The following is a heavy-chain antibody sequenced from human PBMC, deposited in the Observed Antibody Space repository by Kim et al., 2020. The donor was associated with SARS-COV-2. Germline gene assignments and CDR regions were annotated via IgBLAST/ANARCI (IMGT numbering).Heavy chain of an antibody. D-gene: IGHD3-10*01. V-gene: IGHV4-39*07. CDR3: ARIRQRFGEVDY. CDR2: IYYSGST. CDR1: GGSISSSSYY. Sequence: SETLSLTCTVSGGSISSSSYYWGWIRQPPGKGLEWIGSIYYSGSTYYNPSLKSRVTISVDTSKNQFSLKLSSVTAADTAVYFCARIRQRFGEVDYWGQGTLVTVSS. J-gene: IGHJ4*02.